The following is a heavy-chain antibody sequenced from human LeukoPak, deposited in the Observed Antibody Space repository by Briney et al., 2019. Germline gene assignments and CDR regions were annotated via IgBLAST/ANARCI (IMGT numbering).Heavy chain of an antibody. D-gene: IGHD2-2*01. CDR2: IYPGDSDT. V-gene: IGHV5-51*01. CDR1: GYSFTSYW. Sequence: GESLKISCKGSGYSFTSYWIGWVRQMPGKGLEWMGIIYPGDSDTRYSPSFQGQVTISADKSISTAYLQWSSLKASDTAIYYCARLGGYCSSTSCHEGVYYYYGMDVWGQGTTVTVSS. J-gene: IGHJ6*02. CDR3: ARLGGYCSSTSCHEGVYYYYGMDV.